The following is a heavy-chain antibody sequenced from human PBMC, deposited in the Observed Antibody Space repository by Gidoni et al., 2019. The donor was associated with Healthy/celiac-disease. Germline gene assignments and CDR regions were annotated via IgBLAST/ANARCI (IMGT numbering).Heavy chain of an antibody. CDR1: GYTFTGYY. Sequence: QVQLVQSGAEVKKPGASVKVSCKASGYTFTGYYMHWVRQAPGQGLEWMGWINPNSGGTNYAQKFQGRVTMTRDTSISTAYMELSRLRSDDTAVYYCARRVAAAGTFDYTIDYWGQGTLVTVSS. V-gene: IGHV1-2*02. CDR3: ARRVAAAGTFDYTIDY. D-gene: IGHD6-13*01. CDR2: INPNSGGT. J-gene: IGHJ4*02.